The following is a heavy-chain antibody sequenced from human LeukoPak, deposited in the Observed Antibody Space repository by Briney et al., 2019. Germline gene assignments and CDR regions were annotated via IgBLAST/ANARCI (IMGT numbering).Heavy chain of an antibody. CDR3: AKSGGGYYDSSGYYLIPFFDY. Sequence: GRSLRLSCAAPGFTFSSYGMHWVRQAPGKGLEWVAVISYDGSNKYYADSVKGRFTISRDNSKNTLYLQMNSLRAEDTAVYYCAKSGGGYYDSSGYYLIPFFDYWGQGTLVTVSS. CDR1: GFTFSSYG. J-gene: IGHJ4*02. V-gene: IGHV3-30*18. CDR2: ISYDGSNK. D-gene: IGHD3-22*01.